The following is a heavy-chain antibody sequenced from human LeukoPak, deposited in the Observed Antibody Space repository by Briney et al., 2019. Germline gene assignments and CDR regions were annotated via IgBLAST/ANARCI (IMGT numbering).Heavy chain of an antibody. CDR1: GYTFTTYW. Sequence: GESLKISFKGSGYTFTTYWIGWVPRIPGKGLGGIGIIYPSESDTRYRLPCQGRSTISETKSSNTAYFKWRDLRTWATAIYYCARRPYSYCLDVWGQRTAVTLSS. J-gene: IGHJ6*02. CDR2: IYPSESDT. CDR3: ARRPYSYCLDV. V-gene: IGHV5-51*01. D-gene: IGHD3-16*01.